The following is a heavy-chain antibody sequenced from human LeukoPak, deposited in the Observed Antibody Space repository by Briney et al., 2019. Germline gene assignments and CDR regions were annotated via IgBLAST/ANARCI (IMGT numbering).Heavy chain of an antibody. CDR2: ITFDGTNT. J-gene: IGHJ4*02. D-gene: IGHD2-2*03. CDR1: GFTLSNSA. Sequence: PGGSLRLSCAASGFTLSNSAMHWGRQPPGEGLGWLAVITFDGTNTYNADSVKGRLTISRDTSNSALHLQMDSLRVEDTALYYCARDRGGYYDYWGQGTLVSVSA. V-gene: IGHV3-30-3*01. CDR3: ARDRGGYYDY.